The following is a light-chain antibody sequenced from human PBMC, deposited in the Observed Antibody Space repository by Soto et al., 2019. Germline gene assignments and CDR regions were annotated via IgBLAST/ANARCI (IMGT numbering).Light chain of an antibody. Sequence: QSALTQPPSASGSPGQSVAIPCTGTSSDVGGYNYVSWYQQHPGKAPKLMIYEVNKRPSGVPDRFSGSKSGNTASLTVSGLQAEDEADYYCAAWDDSLNGFYVFGTGTKVTVL. J-gene: IGLJ1*01. CDR2: EVN. V-gene: IGLV2-8*01. CDR1: SSDVGGYNY. CDR3: AAWDDSLNGFYV.